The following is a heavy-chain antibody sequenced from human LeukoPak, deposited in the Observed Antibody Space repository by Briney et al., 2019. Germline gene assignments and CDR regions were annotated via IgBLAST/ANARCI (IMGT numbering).Heavy chain of an antibody. CDR2: IYSGDST. Sequence: PGGSLRLSCAASGFTVRNNYMTWVRQAPGKGLEWVSIIYSGDSTSYADSVEGRFTISRDNSKNTLYLQMNSLRAEDTAVYYCAKAHPPPLYFDGPGWFDPWGQGTLVTVSS. J-gene: IGHJ5*02. CDR3: AKAHPPPLYFDGPGWFDP. V-gene: IGHV3-53*01. CDR1: GFTVRNNY. D-gene: IGHD3-9*01.